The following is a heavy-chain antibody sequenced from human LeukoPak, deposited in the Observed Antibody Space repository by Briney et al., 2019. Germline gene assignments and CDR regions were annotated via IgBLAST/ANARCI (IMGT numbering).Heavy chain of an antibody. CDR2: IKPDGSEK. Sequence: GGSLRLSCAASGFTFSSYAVNWVRQAPGRGLEWLANIKPDGSEKYYVDSVKGRFAISRDNVKNEVYLEMNSLRAEDTGVYYCSGRDSSRSPRAYWGQGTLVSVSS. V-gene: IGHV3-7*01. CDR3: SGRDSSRSPRAY. J-gene: IGHJ4*02. CDR1: GFTFSSYA. D-gene: IGHD2-2*01.